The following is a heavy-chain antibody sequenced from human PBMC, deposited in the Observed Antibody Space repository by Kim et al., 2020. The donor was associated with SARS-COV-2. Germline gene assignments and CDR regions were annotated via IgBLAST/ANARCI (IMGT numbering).Heavy chain of an antibody. J-gene: IGHJ6*02. CDR1: GGSISSYY. V-gene: IGHV4-59*01. CDR2: IYYSGST. Sequence: SETLSLTCTVSGGSISSYYWSWIRQPPGKGLEWIGYIYYSGSTNYNPSLKSRVTISVDTSKNQFSLKLSSVTAADTAVYYCASEYCSSTSCYGMDVWGQGTTVTVSS. D-gene: IGHD2-2*01. CDR3: ASEYCSSTSCYGMDV.